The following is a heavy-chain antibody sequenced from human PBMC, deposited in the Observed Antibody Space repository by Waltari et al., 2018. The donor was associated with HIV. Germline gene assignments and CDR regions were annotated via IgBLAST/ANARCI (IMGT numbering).Heavy chain of an antibody. Sequence: QVQLQESGPGLVKPSETLSLTCAVSGYSISSGYYWGWIRQPPGKGLEWIGSIYHSGSTYYNPSLKSRVTISVDTSKNQFSLKLSSVTAADTAVYYCASRYSSGWYGTWGQGTLVTVSS. CDR1: GYSISSGYY. D-gene: IGHD6-19*01. J-gene: IGHJ5*02. CDR3: ASRYSSGWYGT. CDR2: IYHSGST. V-gene: IGHV4-38-2*01.